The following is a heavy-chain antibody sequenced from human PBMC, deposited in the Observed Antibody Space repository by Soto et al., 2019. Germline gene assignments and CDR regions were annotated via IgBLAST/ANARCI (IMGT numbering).Heavy chain of an antibody. CDR3: AIPLPKQQLVRGAFDH. V-gene: IGHV1-69*01. Sequence: QVQLVQSGAEVKKPGSSVKLSCKTSGGTFRNYAINWVRQAPGQGLEWRGGSIPVFGTANYAQTFQGRFTSTADESTSTAYMELSSLRAEDTAVYYCAIPLPKQQLVRGAFDHWGQGTLVTVAS. CDR1: GGTFRNYA. J-gene: IGHJ4*02. D-gene: IGHD6-13*01. CDR2: SIPVFGTA.